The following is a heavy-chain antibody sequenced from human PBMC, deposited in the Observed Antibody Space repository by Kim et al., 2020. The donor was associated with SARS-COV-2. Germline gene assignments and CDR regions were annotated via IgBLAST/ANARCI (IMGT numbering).Heavy chain of an antibody. D-gene: IGHD5-18*01. Sequence: ASVKVSCKASGYTFTSYAMHWVRQAPGQRLEWMGWINAGNGNTKYSQKFQGRVTITRDTSASTAYMELSSLRSEDTAVYYCAGSPVSYDLWAYYYGMDVWGQGTTVTVSS. CDR1: GYTFTSYA. J-gene: IGHJ6*02. CDR3: AGSPVSYDLWAYYYGMDV. CDR2: INAGNGNT. V-gene: IGHV1-3*01.